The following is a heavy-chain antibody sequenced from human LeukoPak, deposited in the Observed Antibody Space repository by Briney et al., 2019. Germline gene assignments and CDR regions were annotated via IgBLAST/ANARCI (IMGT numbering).Heavy chain of an antibody. V-gene: IGHV3-48*01. CDR1: GFTFSSYS. CDR2: ISSSSSTI. CDR3: ARAADFWSGYFHWFDP. J-gene: IGHJ5*02. Sequence: PGGSLRLSCAASGFTFSSYSMNWVRQAPGKGLEWVSYISSSSSTIYYADSVKGRFTISRDNAKNSLYLQMNSLRAEDTAVYYCARAADFWSGYFHWFDPWGQGTLVTVSS. D-gene: IGHD3-3*01.